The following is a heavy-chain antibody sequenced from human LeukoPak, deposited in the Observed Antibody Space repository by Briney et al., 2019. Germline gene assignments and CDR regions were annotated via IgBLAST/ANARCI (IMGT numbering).Heavy chain of an antibody. V-gene: IGHV3-23*01. CDR2: ISGSGGST. J-gene: IGHJ6*02. Sequence: GGSLRLSCAASGFTFSSYAMSWVRQAPGKGLEWVSAISGSGGSTYYADSVKGRFTISRDNSKNTLYLQMNSLRAEDTAVYYCARAYCSGGSCYSELAFDYYYGMDVWGQGTTVTVSS. CDR1: GFTFSSYA. D-gene: IGHD2-15*01. CDR3: ARAYCSGGSCYSELAFDYYYGMDV.